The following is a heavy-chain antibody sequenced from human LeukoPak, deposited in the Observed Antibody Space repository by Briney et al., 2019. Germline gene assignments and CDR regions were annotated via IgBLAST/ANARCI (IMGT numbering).Heavy chain of an antibody. V-gene: IGHV1-18*01. CDR1: GYTFTSYG. D-gene: IGHD4-17*01. CDR3: ARDQSPTVTYYYYYGMDV. Sequence: ASVKVSCKASGYTFTSYGITWLRQAPGQGLEWMGWISAYNGNTNYAQKLQGRVTMTTDTSTSTAYMELRSLRSDDTAVYYCARDQSPTVTYYYYYGMDVWGQGTTVTVSS. CDR2: ISAYNGNT. J-gene: IGHJ6*02.